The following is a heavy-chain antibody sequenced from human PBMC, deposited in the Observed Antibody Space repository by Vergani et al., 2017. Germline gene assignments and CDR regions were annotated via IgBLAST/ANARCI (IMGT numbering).Heavy chain of an antibody. J-gene: IGHJ4*02. CDR2: IKFDGSNK. D-gene: IGHD3-16*01. V-gene: IGHV3-30*02. CDR1: GFTLSNYD. CDR3: AKHFKGWGIDY. Sequence: QVQLVESGGGVVQRGGSLRLSCATSGFTLSNYDMQWIRQGPGKGLELVAFIKFDGSNKYYADSVKGRFTLSRDFSKNTLYLQMNSLRTDDTATYYCAKHFKGWGIDYWGQGTQVIVSS.